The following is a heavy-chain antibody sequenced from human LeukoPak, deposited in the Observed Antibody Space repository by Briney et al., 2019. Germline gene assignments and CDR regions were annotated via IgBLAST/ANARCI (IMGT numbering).Heavy chain of an antibody. V-gene: IGHV3-23*01. D-gene: IGHD4-11*01. CDR1: GFTFSSYA. J-gene: IGHJ3*02. CDR2: ISGSGGST. Sequence: PGGSLRLSCAASGFTFSSYAMSWVRQAPGKGLEWVSAISGSGGSTYYADSVKGRFTISRDNSKNTLYLQMNSLRAEDTAVYYCARDRRISDYSNDAFDIWGQGTMVTVSS. CDR3: ARDRRISDYSNDAFDI.